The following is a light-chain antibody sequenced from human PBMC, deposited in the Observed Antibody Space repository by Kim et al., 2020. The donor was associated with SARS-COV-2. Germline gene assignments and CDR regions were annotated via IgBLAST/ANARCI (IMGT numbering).Light chain of an antibody. CDR1: QSVSSN. CDR2: GAS. J-gene: IGKJ2*01. Sequence: VSPGERATLSCRASQSVSSNLAWYQHKPGQAPRLLIYGASTRATGIPARFSGSGSGTEFTLTISSLQSEDFAVYYCQQYNNWPLYTFGQGTKLEIK. CDR3: QQYNNWPLYT. V-gene: IGKV3-15*01.